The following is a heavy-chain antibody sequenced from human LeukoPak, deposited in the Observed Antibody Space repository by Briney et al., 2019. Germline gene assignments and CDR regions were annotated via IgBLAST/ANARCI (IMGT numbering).Heavy chain of an antibody. V-gene: IGHV3-21*01. J-gene: IGHJ3*02. Sequence: GGSLRLSCAASGFTFSSYSMNWVRQAPGKGLEWVSSISSSSSYIYYADSVKGRFTISRDNAKNSLYLQMNSLRAEDTAVYYCARGDSTLDAFDIWGQGTMVTVSS. CDR2: ISSSSSYI. CDR1: GFTFSSYS. CDR3: ARGDSTLDAFDI. D-gene: IGHD6-13*01.